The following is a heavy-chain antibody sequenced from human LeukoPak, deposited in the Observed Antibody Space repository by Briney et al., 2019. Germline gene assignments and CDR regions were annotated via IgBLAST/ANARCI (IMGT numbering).Heavy chain of an antibody. CDR3: ARQGYDILTGNPSGFDY. V-gene: IGHV5-51*01. CDR1: GYYFTSYW. J-gene: IGHJ4*02. CDR2: IYPSDSDT. Sequence: GESLKISCKGSGYYFTSYWIGWVRQMPGKGLEWMEVIYPSDSDTKYSPSFQGQVTISADESISTAYLQWSSLRASDTAMYYCARQGYDILTGNPSGFDYWGQGTLVTVSS. D-gene: IGHD3-9*01.